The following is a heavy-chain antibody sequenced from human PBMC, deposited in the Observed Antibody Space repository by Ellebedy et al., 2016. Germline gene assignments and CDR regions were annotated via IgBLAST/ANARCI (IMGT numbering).Heavy chain of an antibody. J-gene: IGHJ4*02. Sequence: SETLSLXXTVSGGSISSSSYYWGWIRQPPGKGLEWIGSIYYSGNTYYNPSLKSRVTMSVDTSKNQFSLKVNSVTAADTAVYYCARLLIGSGTHFDYWGQGTLVTVS. D-gene: IGHD3-10*01. CDR3: ARLLIGSGTHFDY. CDR1: GGSISSSSYY. V-gene: IGHV4-39*01. CDR2: IYYSGNT.